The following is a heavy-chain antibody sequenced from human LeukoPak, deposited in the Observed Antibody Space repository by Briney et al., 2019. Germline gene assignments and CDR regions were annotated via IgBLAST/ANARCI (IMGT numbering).Heavy chain of an antibody. V-gene: IGHV3-30-3*01. Sequence: GGSLRPSCAVSGFTFSGFAMYWVRQAPGKGLEWVALISYDGSKNYYADSVKGRFTCSRDNSKNTLYLQMNSLRGEDTAVYYCARAIGGYNYGYYLDYWGQGTLVTVSS. CDR3: ARAIGGYNYGYYLDY. CDR2: ISYDGSKN. CDR1: GFTFSGFA. D-gene: IGHD3-3*01. J-gene: IGHJ4*02.